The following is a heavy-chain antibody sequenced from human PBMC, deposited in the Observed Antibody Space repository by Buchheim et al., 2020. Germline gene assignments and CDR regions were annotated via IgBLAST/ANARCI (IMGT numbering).Heavy chain of an antibody. CDR2: ISYDGSNK. CDR1: GFTFSSYG. CDR3: AKDFDIVVVPAAYYYYGMDV. Sequence: QVQLVESGGGVVQPGRSLRLSCAASGFTFSSYGMHWVRQAPGKGLEWVAVISYDGSNKYYADSVKGRFTISRDNSKNTLYLQMNSLRAGDTAVYYCAKDFDIVVVPAAYYYYGMDVWGQGTT. D-gene: IGHD2-2*01. V-gene: IGHV3-30*18. J-gene: IGHJ6*02.